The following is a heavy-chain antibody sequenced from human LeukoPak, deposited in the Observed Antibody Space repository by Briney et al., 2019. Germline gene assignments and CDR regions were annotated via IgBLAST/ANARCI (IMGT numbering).Heavy chain of an antibody. CDR2: IFINGST. Sequence: PSQTPSLTCTVSDDSLTSGSHYWSWIRQPAGKGLEWIGRIFINGSTNYNPSLTSRVTISADTSKSQFSLKLTSVTAADAAVYYCARMRIVVVPAAKFRHFYYGMDVWGQGTTVTVSS. V-gene: IGHV4-61*02. D-gene: IGHD2-2*01. CDR3: ARMRIVVVPAAKFRHFYYGMDV. CDR1: DDSLTSGSHY. J-gene: IGHJ6*02.